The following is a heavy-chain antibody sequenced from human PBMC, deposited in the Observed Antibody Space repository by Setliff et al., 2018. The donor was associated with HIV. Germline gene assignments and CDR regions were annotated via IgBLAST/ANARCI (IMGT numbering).Heavy chain of an antibody. CDR1: GDSVSSDNAA. D-gene: IGHD6-19*01. CDR2: TYYRSKWYY. V-gene: IGHV6-1*01. J-gene: IGHJ4*02. CDR3: ARGSYGSVLL. Sequence: PSQTLSLTCAISGDSVSSDNAAWNWIRQSPARGLEWLGRTYYRSKWYYNYAVSVKSRTTINPDTSKNQFSLQLNSVTPEDTAVYYCARGSYGSVLLWGQGTLVTVSS.